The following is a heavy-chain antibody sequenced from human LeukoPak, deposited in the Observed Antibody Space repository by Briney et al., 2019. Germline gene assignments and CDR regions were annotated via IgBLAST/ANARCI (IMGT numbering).Heavy chain of an antibody. J-gene: IGHJ4*02. Sequence: GGSLRLSCAASGFTFSSYSMNWVRQARGKGLEWVSYISSSSSTIYYADSVKDRFTISRDNAKNSLYLQMNSLRAEDTAVYYCARDRITFGGVYYFDYWGQGTLVTVSS. CDR3: ARDRITFGGVYYFDY. V-gene: IGHV3-48*01. D-gene: IGHD3-16*01. CDR1: GFTFSSYS. CDR2: ISSSSSTI.